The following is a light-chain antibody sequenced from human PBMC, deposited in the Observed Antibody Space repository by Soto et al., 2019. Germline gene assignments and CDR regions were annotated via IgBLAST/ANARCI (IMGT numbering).Light chain of an antibody. J-gene: IGKJ2*01. Sequence: EIVLTQSPGTLSLSPGERATLSCRASQSVTSNYLAWYQQTPGQAPRLLIYGASSRATGIPDRFSGSGSGTDFTITINRLELEDFAVYYCQQYGSGYTFGQGTKLELK. V-gene: IGKV3-20*01. CDR3: QQYGSGYT. CDR2: GAS. CDR1: QSVTSNY.